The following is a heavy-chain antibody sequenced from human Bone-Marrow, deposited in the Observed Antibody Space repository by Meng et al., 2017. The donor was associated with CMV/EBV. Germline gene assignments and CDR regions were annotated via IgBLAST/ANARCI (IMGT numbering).Heavy chain of an antibody. CDR2: INPNSGGT. CDR3: ARFGARGAFDI. D-gene: IGHD3-16*01. J-gene: IGHJ3*02. Sequence: ASVKVSCKASGYTFTNYGIGWVRQAPGQGLEWMGWINPNSGGTNYAQKFQGRVTMTRDTSISTAYMELSRLRSDDTAVYYCARFGARGAFDIWGQGTMVTVSS. CDR1: GYTFTNYG. V-gene: IGHV1-2*02.